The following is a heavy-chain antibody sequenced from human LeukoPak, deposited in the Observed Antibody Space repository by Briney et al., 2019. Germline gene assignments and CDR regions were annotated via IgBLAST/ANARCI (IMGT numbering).Heavy chain of an antibody. J-gene: IGHJ4*02. Sequence: PGGSLRLSCAASGFTVSSNYMNWVRQAPGKGLEWVSVIYSGGSTNYADSVKGRFTISRDNSKNTLYLQMNSLRAEDTAVYYCIYRYTLDFWGQGTLLTVSS. V-gene: IGHV3-53*01. CDR3: IYRYTLDF. CDR1: GFTVSSNY. CDR2: IYSGGST. D-gene: IGHD5-12*01.